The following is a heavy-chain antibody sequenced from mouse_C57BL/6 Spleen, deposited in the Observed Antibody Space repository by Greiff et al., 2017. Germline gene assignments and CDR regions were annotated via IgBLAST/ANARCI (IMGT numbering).Heavy chain of an antibody. CDR2: IDPSDSYT. J-gene: IGHJ4*01. CDR3: ARGYYGSSYHAMDY. D-gene: IGHD1-1*01. V-gene: IGHV1-69*01. CDR1: GYTFTSYW. Sequence: QVQLQQSGAELVMPGASVKLSCKASGYTFTSYWMHWVKQRPGQGLEWIGEIDPSDSYTNYNQKFKGKSTLTVDKSSSTAYMQLSSLTSEDSAVYYCARGYYGSSYHAMDYWGQGTSVTVSS.